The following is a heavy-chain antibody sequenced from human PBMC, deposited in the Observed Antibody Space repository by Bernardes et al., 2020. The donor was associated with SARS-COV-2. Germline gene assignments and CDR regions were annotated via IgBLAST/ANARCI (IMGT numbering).Heavy chain of an antibody. CDR2: IYDSGST. D-gene: IGHD2-21*02. J-gene: IGHJ4*02. V-gene: IGHV4-59*08. Sequence: SETLSLTCTVSGVSMSSYYRSWVRQPPGKELEWIAYIYDSGSTDYNPSFKRRVTISIDTSKNQFSLKLSSVTAADTAMYYCARLRADSLGGGFDSWGQGTLVTVSS. CDR1: GVSMSSYY. CDR3: ARLRADSLGGGFDS.